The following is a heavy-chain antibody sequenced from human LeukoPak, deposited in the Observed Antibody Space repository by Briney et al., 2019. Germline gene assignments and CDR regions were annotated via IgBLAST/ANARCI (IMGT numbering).Heavy chain of an antibody. CDR1: GFTVSSNY. D-gene: IGHD4-23*01. CDR2: IYSGGST. CDR3: ARDLTVYGGNPLYYFDY. J-gene: IGHJ4*02. Sequence: GGSLRLSCAASGFTVSSNYMSWVRQAPGKGLQWVSLIYSGGSTYYADSVKGRFTISRDISKNTLFLQMNSLRAEDTAVYYCARDLTVYGGNPLYYFDYWGQGTLVTVSS. V-gene: IGHV3-66*01.